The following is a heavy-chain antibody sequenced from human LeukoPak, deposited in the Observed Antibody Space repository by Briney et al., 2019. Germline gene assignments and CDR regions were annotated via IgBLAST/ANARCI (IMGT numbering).Heavy chain of an antibody. D-gene: IGHD2-15*01. CDR3: ARGQGYCSGATCYHGMDV. CDR2: IYHSGSI. J-gene: IGHJ6*02. V-gene: IGHV4-31*03. CDR1: GGSISSGGYY. Sequence: PSETLSLTCTVSGGSISSGGYYWSWLRQHPGKGLEWIGYIYHSGSIYYNPSLKSRITISVDTSKNQFSLKLISVTAADTAVYYCARGQGYCSGATCYHGMDVWGQGTTVTVSS.